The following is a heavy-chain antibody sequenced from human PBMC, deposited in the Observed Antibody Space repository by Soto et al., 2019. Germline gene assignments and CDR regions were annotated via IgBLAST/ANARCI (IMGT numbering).Heavy chain of an antibody. Sequence: PRESLKISCQGYGYSFATFWIGWVRQMPGKGLEWMGIIDPDDSETTYSPSFQGLVTMSVDKSIRTAYLQWSSLKASDTATYYCARTYCTSSGCDIWFDPWGQGTLVTV. CDR2: IDPDDSET. J-gene: IGHJ5*02. D-gene: IGHD2-8*02. CDR3: ARTYCTSSGCDIWFDP. V-gene: IGHV5-51*01. CDR1: GYSFATFW.